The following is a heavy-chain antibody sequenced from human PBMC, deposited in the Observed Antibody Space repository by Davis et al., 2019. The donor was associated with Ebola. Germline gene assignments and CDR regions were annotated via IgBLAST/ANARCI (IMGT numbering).Heavy chain of an antibody. CDR1: GVSVSSSNC. D-gene: IGHD4/OR15-4a*01. J-gene: IGHJ3*01. Sequence: PSETLSLTCAVSGVSVSSSNCWTWMRQPPGKSLEWIGQVFHSGHTNYNPALGSRVSLSLDKSNNQFSLQLTSVTAADTAVYYCTRGYGALWGQGKLVTVSS. CDR3: TRGYGAL. CDR2: VFHSGHT. V-gene: IGHV4-4*02.